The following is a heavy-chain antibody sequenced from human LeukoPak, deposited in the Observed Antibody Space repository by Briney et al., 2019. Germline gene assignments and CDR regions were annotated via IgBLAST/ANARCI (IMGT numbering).Heavy chain of an antibody. J-gene: IGHJ5*02. CDR3: ARGLTTSSLNWFDP. D-gene: IGHD2/OR15-2a*01. Sequence: GGSLRLSCAASGFTFSSYAMSWVRQAPGKGLEWVSAISGSGGSTYYADSVKGRFTISRDNAKNSLYLQMNSLRAEDTAVYYCARGLTTSSLNWFDPWGQGTLVTVSS. CDR2: ISGSGGST. V-gene: IGHV3-23*01. CDR1: GFTFSSYA.